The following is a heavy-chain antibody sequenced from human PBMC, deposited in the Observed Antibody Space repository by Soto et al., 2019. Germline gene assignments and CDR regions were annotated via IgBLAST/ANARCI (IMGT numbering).Heavy chain of an antibody. Sequence: ASVKVSCKASGGTFSSYAISWVRQAPGQGLEWMGGIIPIFGTANYAQKFQGRVTITADESTSTAYMELSSLRSEDTAVYYCASPFSSGHGNYYYYYGMDVWGQGTTVTVSS. V-gene: IGHV1-69*13. CDR1: GGTFSSYA. J-gene: IGHJ6*02. D-gene: IGHD6-19*01. CDR2: IIPIFGTA. CDR3: ASPFSSGHGNYYYYYGMDV.